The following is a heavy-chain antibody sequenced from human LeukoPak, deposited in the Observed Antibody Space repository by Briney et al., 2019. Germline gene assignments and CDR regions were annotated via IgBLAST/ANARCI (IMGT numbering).Heavy chain of an antibody. CDR2: IYSRGNI. CDR1: GFTVSSNY. D-gene: IGHD2-2*01. Sequence: SGGSLRLSCAASGFTVSSNYMSWVRQAPGKGLEWVSVIYSRGNIYYADSVKGRFTISRHNSKNTLYLQMNSLRAEDTAVYYCAKIYCSSTSCSYFDYWGQGTLVTVSS. J-gene: IGHJ4*02. V-gene: IGHV3-53*01. CDR3: AKIYCSSTSCSYFDY.